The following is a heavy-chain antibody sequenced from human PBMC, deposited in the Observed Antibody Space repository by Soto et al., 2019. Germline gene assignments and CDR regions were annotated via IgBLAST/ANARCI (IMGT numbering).Heavy chain of an antibody. CDR3: TKEKSVMHSGYDAFDL. Sequence: LRLSCAASGFAFNSYEMDWVRQAPGKGLEWVAYISGGGTIYYTDSVKGRFTISRDNVKNLLYLEMNSLRAEDTAVYYCTKEKSVMHSGYDAFDLWGQGTMVTVSS. V-gene: IGHV3-48*03. J-gene: IGHJ3*01. CDR1: GFAFNSYE. D-gene: IGHD5-12*01. CDR2: ISGGGTI.